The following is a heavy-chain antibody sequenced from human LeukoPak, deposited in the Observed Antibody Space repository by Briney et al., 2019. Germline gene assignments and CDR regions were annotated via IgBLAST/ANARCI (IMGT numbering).Heavy chain of an antibody. CDR1: GYSIGSRNYY. CDR2: INHIGST. J-gene: IGHJ4*02. V-gene: IGHV4-39*07. Sequence: SETLSLTCTVSGYSIGSRNYYWGWIRQPPGKGLEWIGEINHIGSTNYNPSLKSRVTISVDRSKNQFSLKLRSVTAADSTDYYCARSPAGTTSHRGTFDYWGQGILVTVSS. CDR3: ARSPAGTTSHRGTFDY. D-gene: IGHD3-10*01.